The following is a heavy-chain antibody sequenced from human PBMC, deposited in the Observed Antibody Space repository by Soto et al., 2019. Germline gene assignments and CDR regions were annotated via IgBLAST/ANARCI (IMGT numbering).Heavy chain of an antibody. Sequence: QIQLQLSGPGLVEPSQTLSLTCAISGDSVSSNSAGWNWVRQTPSRGLEWMGMTYYKSKWYYNSAVSVKSRININPDTSKNQFSLQLNSVTPEDTAVYYCSRGSWDDVSGHYYMDVWGKGTTVTVSS. CDR2: TYYKSKWYY. V-gene: IGHV6-1*01. D-gene: IGHD3-3*01. CDR1: GDSVSSNSAG. J-gene: IGHJ6*03. CDR3: SRGSWDDVSGHYYMDV.